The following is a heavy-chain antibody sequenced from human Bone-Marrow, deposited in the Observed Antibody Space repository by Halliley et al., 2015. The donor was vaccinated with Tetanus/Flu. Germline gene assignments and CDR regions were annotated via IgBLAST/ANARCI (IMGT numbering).Heavy chain of an antibody. CDR2: ENT. CDR3: ARGDINEDGSARGSLSSYFEA. V-gene: IGHV4-4*02. D-gene: IGHD6-19*01. Sequence: ENTNYNPSLKSRVPISTDESKNQFSLRLTSVTAADTAVYYCARGDINEDGSARGSLSSYFEAWGQGTLVTVSS. J-gene: IGHJ5*02.